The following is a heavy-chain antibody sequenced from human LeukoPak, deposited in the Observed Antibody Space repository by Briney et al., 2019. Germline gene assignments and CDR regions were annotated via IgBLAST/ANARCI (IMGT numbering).Heavy chain of an antibody. V-gene: IGHV4-4*02. D-gene: IGHD3-10*01. Sequence: SGTLSLTCAVSGGSISSSNWWSWVRQPPGKGLEWIGEIYHSGSTNYNPSLESRVTISVDKSKNQFSLKLSSVTAADTAVYYCARDLQSITMVRGNWFDPWGQGTLVTVSS. CDR3: ARDLQSITMVRGNWFDP. J-gene: IGHJ5*02. CDR1: GGSISSSNW. CDR2: IYHSGST.